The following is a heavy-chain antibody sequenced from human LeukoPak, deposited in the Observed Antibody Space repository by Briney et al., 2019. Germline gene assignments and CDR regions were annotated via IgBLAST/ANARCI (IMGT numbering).Heavy chain of an antibody. J-gene: IGHJ4*02. CDR3: ARGRGSGYFDF. D-gene: IGHD3-22*01. V-gene: IGHV3-53*01. Sequence: QPGGSLRLSCAASGFTVSNNYMNWVRQAPGKGLEWVSFIYSGGSTYYADSVKGRFTMSRDDSKNTLYLQMNSLRAEDTALYYFARGRGSGYFDFWGQGTLVTVAS. CDR1: GFTVSNNY. CDR2: IYSGGST.